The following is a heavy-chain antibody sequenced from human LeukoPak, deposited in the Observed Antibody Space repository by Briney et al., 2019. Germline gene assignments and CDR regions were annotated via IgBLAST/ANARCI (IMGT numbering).Heavy chain of an antibody. CDR2: ISGSGGST. Sequence: GGSLRLSCAASGFTFSSYAMSWVRQAPGKGLEWVSAISGSGGSTYYADSVKGRFTISRDNSKNTLYLQMNSLRAEDTAVYYCAKSITMIVVVISAFDIWGQGTMVTVSS. CDR3: AKSITMIVVVISAFDI. J-gene: IGHJ3*02. D-gene: IGHD3-22*01. CDR1: GFTFSSYA. V-gene: IGHV3-23*01.